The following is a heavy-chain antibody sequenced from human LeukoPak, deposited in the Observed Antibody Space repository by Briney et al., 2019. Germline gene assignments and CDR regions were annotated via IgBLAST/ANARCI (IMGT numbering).Heavy chain of an antibody. CDR2: ISGSGGST. D-gene: IGHD6-19*01. J-gene: IGHJ4*02. V-gene: IGHV3-23*01. CDR1: GFTFSSYA. CDR3: ARTQWQRMVPDY. Sequence: GGSLRLSCAASGFTFSSYAMSWVRQAPGKGLEWVSAISGSGGSTYYADSVKGRFTISRDNAKNSLYLQMNSLRAEDTAVYYCARTQWQRMVPDYWGQGTLVTVSS.